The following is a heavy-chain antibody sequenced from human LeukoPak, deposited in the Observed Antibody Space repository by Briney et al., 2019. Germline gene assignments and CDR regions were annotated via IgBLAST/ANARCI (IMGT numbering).Heavy chain of an antibody. CDR3: ARGLGDYNTDWFPVSGY. J-gene: IGHJ4*02. CDR1: GYTFTSYD. CDR2: MNPGSGDT. V-gene: IGHV1-8*01. D-gene: IGHD3-9*01. Sequence: GASVKVSCKASGYTFTSYDINWVRQATGQGLEWMGWMNPGSGDTAYAQKFQDRVTMTRDTSISTAYMELSSLESEDTAIYYCARGLGDYNTDWFPVSGYWGQGTLVTVSS.